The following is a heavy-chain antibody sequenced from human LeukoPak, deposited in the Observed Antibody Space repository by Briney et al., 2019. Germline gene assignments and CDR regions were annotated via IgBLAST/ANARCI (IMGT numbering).Heavy chain of an antibody. V-gene: IGHV4-30-2*01. J-gene: IGHJ4*02. D-gene: IGHD3-10*01. CDR1: GGSISSGGYS. CDR2: IYHSGST. Sequence: SETLSLTCAVSGGSISSGGYSWSWIRQPPGKDLEWIGYIYHSGSTYYNPSLKSRVTISVDRSKNQFSLKLSSVTAADTAVYYCARGDYGSGSAFDYWGQGTLVTVSS. CDR3: ARGDYGSGSAFDY.